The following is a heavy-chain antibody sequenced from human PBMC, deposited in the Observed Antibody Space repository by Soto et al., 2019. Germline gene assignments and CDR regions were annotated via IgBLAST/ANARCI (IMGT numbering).Heavy chain of an antibody. CDR1: GFTFSSYG. D-gene: IGHD6-13*01. CDR3: AKDQIAAAGAHYYGMDV. J-gene: IGHJ6*02. Sequence: PGGSLRLSCAASGFTFSSYGMDWVRQAPGKXLEWVAVISYDGSNKYYADSVKGRFTISRDNSKNTLYLQMNSLRAEDTAVYYCAKDQIAAAGAHYYGMDVWGQGTTVTVSS. CDR2: ISYDGSNK. V-gene: IGHV3-30*18.